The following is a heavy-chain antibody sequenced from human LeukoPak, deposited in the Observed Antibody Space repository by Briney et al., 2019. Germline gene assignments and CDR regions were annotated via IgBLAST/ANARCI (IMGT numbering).Heavy chain of an antibody. J-gene: IGHJ4*02. D-gene: IGHD2-15*01. Sequence: PSETLSLTCAVYGESFSGYYWSWIREPPGKGLEWIGEINHSGSTNYNPSLKSRVTISVDTSKNQFSLKLSSVTAADTAVYYCARLIRYCSGGSCYFFRIMTYYFDYWGQGTLVTVSS. V-gene: IGHV4-34*01. CDR3: ARLIRYCSGGSCYFFRIMTYYFDY. CDR2: INHSGST. CDR1: GESFSGYY.